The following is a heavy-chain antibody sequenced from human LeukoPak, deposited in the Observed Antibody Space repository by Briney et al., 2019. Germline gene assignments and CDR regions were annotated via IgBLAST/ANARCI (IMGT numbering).Heavy chain of an antibody. CDR2: IYSSGTT. CDR3: ARVSPMAVAGSSYYYAIDV. J-gene: IGHJ6*02. CDR1: GGSISNYY. D-gene: IGHD6-19*01. Sequence: ETLSLTCNVSGGSISNYYWTWIRQPAGRGLEWIGRIYSSGTTTYNPSLKSRVAMSVDTSRNQFSLRLSSVTAADTAVYYCARVSPMAVAGSSYYYAIDVWGQGTTVTVSS. V-gene: IGHV4-4*07.